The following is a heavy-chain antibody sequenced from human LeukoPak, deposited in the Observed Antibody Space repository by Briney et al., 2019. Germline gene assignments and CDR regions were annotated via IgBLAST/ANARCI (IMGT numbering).Heavy chain of an antibody. Sequence: PSQTLSLTCTVSGGSISSGGYYWSWLRQHPGKGLEWIGYIYYSGSTYYNPSLKSRVTISVDTSKNQFSLKLSSVTAADTAVYYCARDQGYCSGGSCYSKYYFDYWGQGTLVTVSS. CDR3: ARDQGYCSGGSCYSKYYFDY. D-gene: IGHD2-15*01. V-gene: IGHV4-31*03. J-gene: IGHJ4*02. CDR1: GGSISSGGYY. CDR2: IYYSGST.